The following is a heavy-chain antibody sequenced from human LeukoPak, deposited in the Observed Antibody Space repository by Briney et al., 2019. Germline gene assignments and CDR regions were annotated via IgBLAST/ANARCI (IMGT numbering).Heavy chain of an antibody. CDR1: GYTFTGYY. J-gene: IGHJ4*02. D-gene: IGHD3-10*01. V-gene: IGHV1-2*06. CDR3: ARESSDGSGSYDY. Sequence: GASVKVSCTAYGYTFTGYYIHWVRQAPGQGLEWMGRINPNSGGPNYAQKFQGRVTLTRDTSISTAYMELSRLRSDDTAIYYCARESSDGSGSYDYWGQGTLVTVSS. CDR2: INPNSGGP.